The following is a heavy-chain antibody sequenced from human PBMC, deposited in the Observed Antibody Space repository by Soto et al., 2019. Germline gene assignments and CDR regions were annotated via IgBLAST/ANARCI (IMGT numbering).Heavy chain of an antibody. CDR1: GFSFSISP. Sequence: PVGSLRLSCAASGFSFSISPMHWVRQAPGKGPEWVALISYDGTNKFYADSVKGRFTISRDNSKSTLYLQVDSLRPEDAAVYYCARDPKTSGGQHCAINYFDSWGQGTLVTVSS. CDR3: ARDPKTSGGQHCAINYFDS. V-gene: IGHV3-30-3*01. CDR2: ISYDGTNK. D-gene: IGHD2-15*01. J-gene: IGHJ4*02.